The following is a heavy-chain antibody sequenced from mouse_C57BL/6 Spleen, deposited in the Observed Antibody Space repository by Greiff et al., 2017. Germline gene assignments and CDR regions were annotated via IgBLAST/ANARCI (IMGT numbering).Heavy chain of an antibody. Sequence: QVQLKESGPELVKPGASVKISCKASGYAFSSSWMNWVKQRPGKGLEWIGRIYPGDGDTNYNGKFKGKATLTADKSSSTAYMQLSSLTSEDSAVYFCASHAMDYWGQGTSVTVSS. CDR1: GYAFSSSW. J-gene: IGHJ4*01. V-gene: IGHV1-82*01. CDR2: IYPGDGDT. CDR3: ASHAMDY.